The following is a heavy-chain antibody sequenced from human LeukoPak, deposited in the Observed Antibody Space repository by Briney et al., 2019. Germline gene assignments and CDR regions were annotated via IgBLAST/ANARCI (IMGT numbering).Heavy chain of an antibody. D-gene: IGHD3-10*01. Sequence: SGPTLVKPTQTPTLTCTFSGFSLSTTGVGVGWSRQSPGKALEWLAPIYWDDDKRYSPSLRSRLTITKDTSKNQVVLTMTNMDPVDTATYYCAHRQGYYGSGTPWYYFDYWGQGTLVTVSS. J-gene: IGHJ4*02. V-gene: IGHV2-5*02. CDR1: GFSLSTTGVG. CDR3: AHRQGYYGSGTPWYYFDY. CDR2: IYWDDDK.